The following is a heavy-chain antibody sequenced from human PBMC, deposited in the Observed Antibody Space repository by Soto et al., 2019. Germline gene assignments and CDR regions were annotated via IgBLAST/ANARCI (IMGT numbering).Heavy chain of an antibody. CDR2: IYYTGRT. D-gene: IGHD6-6*01. Sequence: SWVRQAPGKGLEWVGYIYYTGRTSYNPSLESRVTISIDTSKNHFSLKLSSVSAADTAVYYCARDRSNSPDYFDYWGQGALVTVSS. V-gene: IGHV4-30-4*08. CDR3: ARDRSNSPDYFDY. J-gene: IGHJ4*02.